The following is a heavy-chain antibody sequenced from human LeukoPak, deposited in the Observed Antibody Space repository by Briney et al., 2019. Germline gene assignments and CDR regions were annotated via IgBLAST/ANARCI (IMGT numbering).Heavy chain of an antibody. D-gene: IGHD3-10*01. V-gene: IGHV5-51*01. Sequence: GESLKISCKGSGYSFTSYWIGWVRQMPGKGLGWMGIIYPGDSDTRYSPSFQGQVTISADKSISTAYLQWSSLKASDTAMYYCARRAVYYGSGSYVFDYWGQGTLVTVSS. CDR3: ARRAVYYGSGSYVFDY. J-gene: IGHJ4*02. CDR1: GYSFTSYW. CDR2: IYPGDSDT.